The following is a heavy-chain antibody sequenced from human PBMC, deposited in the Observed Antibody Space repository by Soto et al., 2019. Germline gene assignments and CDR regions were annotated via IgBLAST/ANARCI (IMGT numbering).Heavy chain of an antibody. CDR3: ARDQGRRRYSSSWYLDY. V-gene: IGHV1-18*01. CDR2: ISAYNGNT. D-gene: IGHD6-13*01. CDR1: GYTFTSYG. Sequence: QVQLVQSGAEVKKPGASVKVSCKASGYTFTSYGISCVRQAPGQGLEWMGWISAYNGNTNYAQKLQGRVTMTTDTSTSTAYMELRSLRSDDTAVYYCARDQGRRRYSSSWYLDYWGQGTLVTVSS. J-gene: IGHJ4*02.